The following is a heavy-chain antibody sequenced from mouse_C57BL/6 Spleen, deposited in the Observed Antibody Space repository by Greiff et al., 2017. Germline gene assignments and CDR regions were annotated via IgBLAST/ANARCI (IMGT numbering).Heavy chain of an antibody. CDR2: IKPNYGTT. J-gene: IGHJ2*01. V-gene: IGHV1-39*01. Sequence: EVQLQQSGPELVKPGASVKLSCKASGYSFTDYNMNWVKQSTGKSLEWIGLIKPNYGTTTYNQKFKGKATLTVDPSSNTAYMQLNSLTAEDSAVYYCARNYYGSSYTNFDYWGKGTTLTVAS. D-gene: IGHD1-1*01. CDR1: GYSFTDYN. CDR3: ARNYYGSSYTNFDY.